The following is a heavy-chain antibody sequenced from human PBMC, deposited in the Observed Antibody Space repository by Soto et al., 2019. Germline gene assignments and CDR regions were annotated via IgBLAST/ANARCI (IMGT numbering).Heavy chain of an antibody. J-gene: IGHJ4*02. Sequence: QVQLVQSGAEVKKPGASVKVSCKTSGYNFISSEISWVRQAPGQGLELMGWMNPHTGETDATRKFQGRLTMTRNTSINTAYLELSRLTSEYTAVYYCAKKHSVSSLAYWGQGSLVTVSS. D-gene: IGHD6-6*01. CDR1: GYNFISSE. CDR2: MNPHTGET. V-gene: IGHV1-8*02. CDR3: AKKHSVSSLAY.